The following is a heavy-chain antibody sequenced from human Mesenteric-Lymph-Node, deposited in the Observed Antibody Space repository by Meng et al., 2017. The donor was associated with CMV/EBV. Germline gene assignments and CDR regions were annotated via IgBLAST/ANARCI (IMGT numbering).Heavy chain of an antibody. CDR3: AKGEWRGWFGDLLY. V-gene: IGHV3-30*02. J-gene: IGHJ4*02. Sequence: GGSLRLSCAASGFTFSSYGMHWVRQAPGKGLEWVAFIRYDGSDKYYADSVKGRFTISRDSSKNTVHLQMNSLRVDDTAVYYCAKGEWRGWFGDLLYGGQGTLVTVSS. CDR1: GFTFSSYG. D-gene: IGHD3-10*01. CDR2: IRYDGSDK.